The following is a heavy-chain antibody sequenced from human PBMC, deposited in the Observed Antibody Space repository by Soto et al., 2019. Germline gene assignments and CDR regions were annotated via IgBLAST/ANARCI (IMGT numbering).Heavy chain of an antibody. CDR3: ARGGYGYSY. D-gene: IGHD5-18*01. CDR2: ISYDGSNK. Sequence: QVQLVESGGGVVQPGRSLRLSCAASGFTFSSYAMHWVRQAPGKGLEWVAVISYDGSNKYYADSVKGRFTISRDNSKNTLYLQMNSRRAEDTAVYYCARGGYGYSYWGQGTLVTVSS. J-gene: IGHJ4*02. CDR1: GFTFSSYA. V-gene: IGHV3-30-3*01.